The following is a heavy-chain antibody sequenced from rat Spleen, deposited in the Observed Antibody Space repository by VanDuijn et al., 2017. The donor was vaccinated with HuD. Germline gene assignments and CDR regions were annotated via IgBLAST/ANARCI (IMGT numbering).Heavy chain of an antibody. CDR1: GFTFSDFG. J-gene: IGHJ3*01. CDR2: ISYGDSSGHSST. D-gene: IGHD4-3*01. Sequence: EVRLVESGGDLVQPGRSLKLSCSASGFTFSDFGMAWVRQAPTKGLEWVATISYGDSSGHSSTYYRDSVKGRFTISRDNAKSTLSLQMDSLRSEDTATYYCVRQETSGYSNWFTYWGQGTLVTVSS. CDR3: VRQETSGYSNWFTY. V-gene: IGHV5-29*01.